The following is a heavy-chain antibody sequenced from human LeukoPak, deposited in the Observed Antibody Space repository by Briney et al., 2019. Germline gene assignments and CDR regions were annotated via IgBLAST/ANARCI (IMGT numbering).Heavy chain of an antibody. CDR3: ARDSGYGMDV. J-gene: IGHJ6*02. CDR1: GVSVSSGSYY. Sequence: PSETLSLTCTVSGVSVSSGSYYWSWIRQPPGEGLEWIGYIYYSGSTNYNPSLKSRVTISVDTSKNQFSLKLSSVTAADTAVYYCARDSGYGMDVWGQGTTVTVSS. D-gene: IGHD3-10*01. CDR2: IYYSGST. V-gene: IGHV4-61*01.